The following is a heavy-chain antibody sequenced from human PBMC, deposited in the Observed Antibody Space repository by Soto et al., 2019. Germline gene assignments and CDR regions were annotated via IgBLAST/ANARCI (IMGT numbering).Heavy chain of an antibody. V-gene: IGHV1-69*04. CDR1: GGTFISYT. D-gene: IGHD5-12*01. CDR3: ARDRVDIVATIEPYFDY. CDR2: IIPILGIA. J-gene: IGHJ4*02. Sequence: SVKVSCKASGGTFISYTISWVRQAPGQGLEWMGRIIPILGIANYAQKFQGRVTITADKSTSTAYMELSSLRSEDTAVYYCARDRVDIVATIEPYFDYWGQGTLVTVSS.